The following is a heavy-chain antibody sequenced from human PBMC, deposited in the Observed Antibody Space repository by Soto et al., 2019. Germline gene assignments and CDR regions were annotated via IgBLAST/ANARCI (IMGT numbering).Heavy chain of an antibody. CDR1: GFTFSSHA. V-gene: IGHV3-30*09. J-gene: IGHJ5*02. CDR2: ISYDVSTI. D-gene: IGHD4-4*01. Sequence: QVQLVEPGGGVVQPGRSRRISCAASGFTFSSHAMHWVRQAPGKGLEWVAIISYDVSTIYYADSVKGRFAISRDNSKNTLYLQLNSLSADATALSVCAIHFASTLTTSGWFDPWGQGTLVTVSS. CDR3: AIHFASTLTTSGWFDP.